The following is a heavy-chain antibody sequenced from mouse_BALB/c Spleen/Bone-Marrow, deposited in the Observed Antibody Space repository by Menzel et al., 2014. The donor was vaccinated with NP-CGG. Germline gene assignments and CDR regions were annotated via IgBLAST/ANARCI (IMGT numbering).Heavy chain of an antibody. J-gene: IGHJ4*01. D-gene: IGHD2-4*01. Sequence: EVQLQQSGPELVKPGASVKMSCKASGYTFTSYVMHWVKQKPEQGLEWIGYINPYNDGTKYNEKFKGKAILTSDKSSNTANMELSSLTSEDSAVYYCARTMIYYYAMDYWGQGTSVTVSS. CDR3: ARTMIYYYAMDY. CDR2: INPYNDGT. V-gene: IGHV1-14*01. CDR1: GYTFTSYV.